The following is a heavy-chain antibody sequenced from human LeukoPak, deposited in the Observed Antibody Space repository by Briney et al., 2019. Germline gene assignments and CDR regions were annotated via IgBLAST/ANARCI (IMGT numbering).Heavy chain of an antibody. V-gene: IGHV3-48*02. J-gene: IGHJ4*02. Sequence: TGGSLRLSCAASGFSFSSYSMNWVRQAPGKGLEWISYISGSSGTIYYADSVKGRFTIFRDNVKTSLYLQMDSLRDEDTAVYYCARALGQSVSGYTSLEYWGQGALVTVSS. CDR3: ARALGQSVSGYTSLEY. CDR1: GFSFSSYS. CDR2: ISGSSGTI. D-gene: IGHD3-22*01.